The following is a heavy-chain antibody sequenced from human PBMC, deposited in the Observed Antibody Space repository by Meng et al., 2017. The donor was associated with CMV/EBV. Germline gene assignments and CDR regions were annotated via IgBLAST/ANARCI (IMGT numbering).Heavy chain of an antibody. Sequence: GESLKISCAASGFTFSSYAMSWVRQAPGKGLEWVSAISGSGGSTYYADSVKGRFTISRDNSKNTLYLQMNSLRAEDTAVYYCARDFRHCSSTSCPQGYYYYGMDVWGQGTLVTVSS. V-gene: IGHV3-23*01. D-gene: IGHD2-2*01. J-gene: IGHJ6*02. CDR3: ARDFRHCSSTSCPQGYYYYGMDV. CDR1: GFTFSSYA. CDR2: ISGSGGST.